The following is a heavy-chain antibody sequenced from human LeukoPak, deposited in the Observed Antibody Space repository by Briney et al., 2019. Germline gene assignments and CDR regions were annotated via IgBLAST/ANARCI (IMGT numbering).Heavy chain of an antibody. CDR2: IIPIFGTA. D-gene: IGHD2-15*01. V-gene: IGHV1-69*13. Sequence: GASVKVSCKASGGTFSSYAISWVRQAPGQGLEWMGGIIPIFGTANYAQKFQGRVTITADESTSTAYMELSSLRSEDTAVYYRARGLQAAPNPYNWFDPWGQGTLVTVSS. J-gene: IGHJ5*02. CDR3: ARGLQAAPNPYNWFDP. CDR1: GGTFSSYA.